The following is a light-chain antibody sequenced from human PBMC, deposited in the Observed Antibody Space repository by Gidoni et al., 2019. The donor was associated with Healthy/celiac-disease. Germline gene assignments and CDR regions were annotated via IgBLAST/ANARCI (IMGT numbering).Light chain of an antibody. CDR1: QSVSSN. J-gene: IGKJ1*01. CDR2: GAS. V-gene: IGKV3-15*01. CDR3: QHYNNWPQA. Sequence: EIVMTQSPATRSVSPGERATVSCRASQSVSSNLAWYQQKPGQAPRLLIYGASTRATGIPARFSGSGSGTEFSLTISSLQSEDFAVYYCQHYNNWPQAFGQGTNVEIK.